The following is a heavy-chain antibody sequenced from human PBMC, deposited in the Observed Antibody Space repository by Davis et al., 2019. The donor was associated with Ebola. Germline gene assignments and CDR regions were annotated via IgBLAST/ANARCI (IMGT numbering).Heavy chain of an antibody. D-gene: IGHD5-12*01. CDR1: GGTRTNYI. J-gene: IGHJ6*02. CDR3: ARTSGYEYYYYYGMDV. CDR2: IIPIFGTA. Sequence: SVKVSCKAFGGTRTNYIMNWVRQAPGQGLEWVGMIIPIFGTANYAQKFQGRVTITADESTSTAYMELSSLRSEDTAVYYCARTSGYEYYYYYGMDVWGQGTTVTVSS. V-gene: IGHV1-69*13.